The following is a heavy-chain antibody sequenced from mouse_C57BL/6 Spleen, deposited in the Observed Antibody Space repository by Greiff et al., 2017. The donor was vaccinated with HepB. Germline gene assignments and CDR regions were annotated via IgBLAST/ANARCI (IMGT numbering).Heavy chain of an antibody. CDR2: INPNNGGT. CDR1: GYTFTDYN. J-gene: IGHJ1*03. Sequence: VQLKESGPELVKPGASVKIPCKASGYTFTDYNMDWVKQSHGKSLEWIGDINPNNGGTIYNQKFKGKATLTVDKSSSTAYMELRSLTSEDTAVYYCARSRLAYTGYFDVWGTGTTVTVSS. D-gene: IGHD1-1*01. V-gene: IGHV1-18*01. CDR3: ARSRLAYTGYFDV.